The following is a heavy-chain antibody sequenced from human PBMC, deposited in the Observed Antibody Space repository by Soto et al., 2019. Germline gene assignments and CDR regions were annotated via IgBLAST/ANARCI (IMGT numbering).Heavy chain of an antibody. J-gene: IGHJ3*01. V-gene: IGHV3-33*01. CDR1: GFTFSNHG. CDR3: AREGPISGTNPFDV. CDR2: IWSDGTPE. Sequence: QVQLVESGGGVVQPGRSLRLSCAASGFTFSNHGMHWVRQPPGKGLEWVASIWSDGTPEHYADSVKGRFTITRDNSEDTLSPQVDRLSAENTAVYYCAREGPISGTNPFDVWGQGTTVIISS. D-gene: IGHD1-20*01.